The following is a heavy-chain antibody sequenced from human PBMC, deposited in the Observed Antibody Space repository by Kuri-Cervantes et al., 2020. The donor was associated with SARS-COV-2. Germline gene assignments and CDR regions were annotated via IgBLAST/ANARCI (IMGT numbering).Heavy chain of an antibody. Sequence: GESLKISCEASGFTFSLYGMHWVRQAPGKGLEWVAVIYYDGSNKYYADSVKGRFSISRDNSKNTLYLQMNSLRAEDTAVCHCARDQYSGYETYGMDVWGQGTTVTVSS. D-gene: IGHD5-12*01. CDR1: GFTFSLYG. CDR2: IYYDGSNK. V-gene: IGHV3-33*01. CDR3: ARDQYSGYETYGMDV. J-gene: IGHJ6*02.